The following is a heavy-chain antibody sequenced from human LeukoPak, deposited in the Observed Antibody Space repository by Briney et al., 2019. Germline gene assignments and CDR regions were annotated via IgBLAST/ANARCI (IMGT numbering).Heavy chain of an antibody. Sequence: ASVKVSCKASGYTFTSYFMHWVRQAPGQGLEWMGIINPSGGSTSYAQKFQGWVTMTRDTSISTAYMELSRLRSDDTAVYYCARDQTDSGGFDYWGQGTLVTVSS. J-gene: IGHJ4*02. D-gene: IGHD6-19*01. CDR1: GYTFTSYF. CDR2: INPSGGST. V-gene: IGHV1-46*01. CDR3: ARDQTDSGGFDY.